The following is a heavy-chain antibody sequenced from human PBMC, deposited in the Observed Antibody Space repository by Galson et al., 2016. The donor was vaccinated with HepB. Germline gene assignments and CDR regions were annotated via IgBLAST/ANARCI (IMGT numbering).Heavy chain of an antibody. J-gene: IGHJ4*02. D-gene: IGHD6-19*01. Sequence: SVKVSCKASGYTFNHYVITWVRQAPGQGLEWLGWSSGDGTNTPRAQRVLGRITMTADTSTNTAYMELRSLRSDDTAVYYCARGSKTAGVDWGQGTLVTVSS. CDR3: ARGSKTAGVD. V-gene: IGHV1-18*01. CDR1: GYTFNHYV. CDR2: SSGDGTNT.